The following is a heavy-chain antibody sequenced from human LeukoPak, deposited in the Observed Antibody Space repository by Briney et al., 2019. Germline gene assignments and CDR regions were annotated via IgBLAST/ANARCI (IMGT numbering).Heavy chain of an antibody. CDR3: ARDWGRRYSSGWYGDFDY. CDR2: ISYDGSDK. J-gene: IGHJ4*02. CDR1: GFTFSSYA. Sequence: GGSLRLSCAASGFTFSSYAMSWVRQAPGKGLEWVAVISYDGSDKYYADSVKGRFTISRDNSKNTLYLQMNSLRPEDTAVYYCARDWGRRYSSGWYGDFDYWGQGTLVTVSS. D-gene: IGHD6-19*01. V-gene: IGHV3-30-3*01.